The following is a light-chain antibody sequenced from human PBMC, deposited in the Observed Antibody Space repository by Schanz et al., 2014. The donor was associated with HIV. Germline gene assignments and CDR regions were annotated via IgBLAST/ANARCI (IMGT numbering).Light chain of an antibody. J-gene: IGLJ3*02. CDR3: SSYTSSSTLV. Sequence: QSALTQPASVSGSPGQSVTISCTGTSSDVGGYNYVSWYQHHPGKVPKLMIYDVNNRPSGVSNRFSGSKSGNTASLTISGLQAEDEGDYYCSSYTSSSTLVFGGGTKVTVL. V-gene: IGLV2-14*03. CDR1: SSDVGGYNY. CDR2: DVN.